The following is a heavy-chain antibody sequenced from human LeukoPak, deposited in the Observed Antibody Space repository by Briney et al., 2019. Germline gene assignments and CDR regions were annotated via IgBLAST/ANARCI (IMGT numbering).Heavy chain of an antibody. CDR1: GFTFDNYG. V-gene: IGHV3-23*01. CDR3: AKDLSLVAIAAAGSFDY. D-gene: IGHD6-13*01. J-gene: IGHJ4*02. CDR2: ISGSGGST. Sequence: PGGSLRLSCVASGFTFDNYGMSWVRQAPGKGLEWVSAISGSGGSTYYADSVKGRFTISRDNSKNTLYLQMNSLRAEDTAVYYCAKDLSLVAIAAAGSFDYWGQGTLVTVSS.